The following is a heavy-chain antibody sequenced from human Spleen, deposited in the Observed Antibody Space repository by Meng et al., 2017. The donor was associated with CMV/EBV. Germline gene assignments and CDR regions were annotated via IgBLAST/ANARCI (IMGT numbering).Heavy chain of an antibody. V-gene: IGHV1-2*02. CDR3: ARDRFPGISATGVSEDAFDV. Sequence: ASVKVSCKGSGYTFSAYYIHWVRQAPGQGLEWMGWVNPNTAETRSAEKFQGRVTMTKDTAINTVYMELSSLISDDTAVYYCARDRFPGISATGVSEDAFDVWGQGTTVTVSS. CDR2: VNPNTAET. J-gene: IGHJ3*01. CDR1: GYTFSAYY. D-gene: IGHD6-13*01.